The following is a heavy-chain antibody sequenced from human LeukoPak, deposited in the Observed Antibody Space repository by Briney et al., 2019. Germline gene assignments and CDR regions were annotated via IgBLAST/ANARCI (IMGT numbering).Heavy chain of an antibody. J-gene: IGHJ6*02. CDR2: ISGSGGST. CDR3: ARGNPSSSFRYYYYYGMDV. Sequence: GGSLRLSCAASGFTFSSYAMSWVRQAPGKGLEWVSAISGSGGSTYYADSVKGRFTISRDNSKNTLYLQMNSLRAEDTAVYYCARGNPSSSFRYYYYYGMDVWGQGTTVTVSS. CDR1: GFTFSSYA. D-gene: IGHD6-13*01. V-gene: IGHV3-23*01.